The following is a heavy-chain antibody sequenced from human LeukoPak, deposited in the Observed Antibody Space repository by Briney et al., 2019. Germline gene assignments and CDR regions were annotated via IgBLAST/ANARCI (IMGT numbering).Heavy chain of an antibody. J-gene: IGHJ4*02. V-gene: IGHV3-74*01. D-gene: IGHD2-15*01. Sequence: GGSLRLSCAASGFTFCSYWMHWLRQAPGKGRVGFSRIYSDGISTSYAHSVKVRFTISRYNTHTALYLQMHSLRAEDTAVYECGASCSAGACYVVYWGEGTLVTLSS. CDR3: GASCSAGACYVVY. CDR1: GFTFCSYW. CDR2: IYSDGIST.